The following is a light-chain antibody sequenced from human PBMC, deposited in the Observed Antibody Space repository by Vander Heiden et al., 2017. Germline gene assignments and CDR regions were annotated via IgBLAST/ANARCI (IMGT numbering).Light chain of an antibody. V-gene: IGLV1-40*01. CDR3: QAHANSRSGSEVV. Sequence: QSVLTQPPSLSGAPRQRVTISCTGNSSNIGAGYDVHWYRQLPGTAPKPRIYGNNNRPSGVPDRFSGSKSGTSASLAITGLQAEDEADYHCQAHANSRSGSEVVCGGGTKL. J-gene: IGLJ2*01. CDR1: SSNIGAGYD. CDR2: GNN.